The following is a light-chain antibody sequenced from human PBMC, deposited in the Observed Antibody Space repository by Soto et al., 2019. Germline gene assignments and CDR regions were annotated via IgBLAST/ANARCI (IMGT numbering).Light chain of an antibody. CDR1: QSLVSTDGITY. J-gene: IGKJ1*01. V-gene: IGKV2-30*01. Sequence: DVVLTQSPLSLPVTLGQPASISCRSSQSLVSTDGITYLNWFQFRPAQSPTRLIYKVSIRNSWVPDRVLGSRLCLDVSLQISTVEVEDAGIDYCMQRRHLPPKFGQATKVELK. CDR2: KVS. CDR3: MQRRHLPPK.